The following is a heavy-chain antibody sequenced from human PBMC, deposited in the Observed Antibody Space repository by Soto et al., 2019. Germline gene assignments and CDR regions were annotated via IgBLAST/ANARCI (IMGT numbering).Heavy chain of an antibody. V-gene: IGHV3-23*01. CDR2: ISGSGGST. J-gene: IGHJ5*02. CDR1: GFTFSTYD. D-gene: IGHD2-15*01. CDR3: AKNSVGPYCGGGSCYDWFDP. Sequence: EVKLLEFGGGLVQPGGSLRLSCAASGFTFSTYDMSWVRQAPGKGLEWVSGISGSGGSTDYADSVEGRFTISRDNSKNTLYLQMNSLRAEDTAVYYCAKNSVGPYCGGGSCYDWFDPWGQGTLVTVSS.